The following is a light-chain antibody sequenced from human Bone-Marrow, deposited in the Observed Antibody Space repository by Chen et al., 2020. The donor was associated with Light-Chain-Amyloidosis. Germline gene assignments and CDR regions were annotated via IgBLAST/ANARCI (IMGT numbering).Light chain of an antibody. CDR3: QQYYNWPRT. CDR2: GAS. Sequence: IVLRQSPATLSVSPGERATLSCRASQSVSTNLAWYQQKPGQAPRLLIYGASARPTGIPAGFSGSGSGTDFTLTISSLQYEDSAVYYCQQYYNWPRTFGQGTKVEIK. CDR1: QSVSTN. J-gene: IGKJ1*01. V-gene: IGKV3-15*01.